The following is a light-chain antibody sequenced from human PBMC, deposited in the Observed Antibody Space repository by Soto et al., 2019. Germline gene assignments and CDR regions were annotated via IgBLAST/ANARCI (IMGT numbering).Light chain of an antibody. V-gene: IGLV4-69*01. J-gene: IGLJ2*01. CDR2: LSSDGSP. CDR1: SGHSTYA. Sequence: QPVLTQSPSASASLGASVTLTCTLSSGHSTYAIAWHQQQPEKGPRYLMKLSSDGSPSKGDGIPDRFSGSSSGAERYLTISSLQSEDEADYYCQTWGTGIVVFGGGTKLTVL. CDR3: QTWGTGIVV.